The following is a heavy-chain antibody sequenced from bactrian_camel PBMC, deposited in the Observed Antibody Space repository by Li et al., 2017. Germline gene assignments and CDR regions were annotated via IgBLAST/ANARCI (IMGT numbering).Heavy chain of an antibody. J-gene: IGHJ6*01. V-gene: IGHV3S53*01. CDR1: ERGLNRNC. CDR3: AAERWVGYTSRDLADFSN. Sequence: HVQLVESGGGSVQPGGSLKLSCVASERGLNRNCMGWFRQVPGKEREGVAGIDNDGSTSYAGSVEGRFTISKDNVKNRLYLQMNSLQPEDTATYYCAAERWVGYTSRDLADFSNWGQGTQVTVS. CDR2: IDNDGST. D-gene: IGHD5*01.